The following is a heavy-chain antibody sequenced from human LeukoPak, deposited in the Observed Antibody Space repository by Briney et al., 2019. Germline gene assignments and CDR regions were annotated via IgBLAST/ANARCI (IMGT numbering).Heavy chain of an antibody. V-gene: IGHV4-34*01. D-gene: IGHD6-13*01. CDR1: GGSFSGYY. CDR2: INHSGST. Sequence: SVTLSLTCAVYGGSFSGYYWSWIPQPPGKGREWIGEINHSGSTNYNPSLKSRVTISVDTSKNQFSLKLSSVTAADTAVYYCARDVAAAGPGWFDPWGQGTLVTVSS. J-gene: IGHJ5*02. CDR3: ARDVAAAGPGWFDP.